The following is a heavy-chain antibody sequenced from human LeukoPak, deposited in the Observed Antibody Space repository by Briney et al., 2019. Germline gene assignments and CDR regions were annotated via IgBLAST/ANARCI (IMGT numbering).Heavy chain of an antibody. CDR2: INHSGST. D-gene: IGHD6-19*01. CDR3: ARKRQSSGWYRNAFDI. J-gene: IGHJ3*02. CDR1: GGSFSGYY. V-gene: IGHV4-34*01. Sequence: SETLSLTCAVYGGSFSGYYWSWIRQPPGKGLEWTGEINHSGSTNYNPSLKSRVTISVDTSKNQFSLKLSSVTAADTAVYYCARKRQSSGWYRNAFDIWGQGTMVTVSS.